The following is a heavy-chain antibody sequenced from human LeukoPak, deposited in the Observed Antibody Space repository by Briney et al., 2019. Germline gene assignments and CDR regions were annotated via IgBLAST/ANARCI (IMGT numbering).Heavy chain of an antibody. CDR1: GFIFSSAW. D-gene: IGHD2-2*01. Sequence: PGGSLRLSCAASGFIFSSAWMTWVRQAPGKGLEWVGHIKNKTNGGTTEYAAPVKGRFIISRDDSKNTLYLQMNSLGTEDTAVYYCARGFCSSTSCYQGPFDFWGQGTLVTVSS. V-gene: IGHV3-15*01. J-gene: IGHJ4*02. CDR3: ARGFCSSTSCYQGPFDF. CDR2: IKNKTNGGTT.